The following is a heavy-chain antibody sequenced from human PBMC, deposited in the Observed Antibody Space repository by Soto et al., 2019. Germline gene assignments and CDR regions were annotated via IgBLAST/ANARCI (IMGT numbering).Heavy chain of an antibody. V-gene: IGHV3-11*01. CDR2: ISSSGITT. J-gene: IGHJ6*02. CDR1: GFTFSDYY. Sequence: QVQLVESGGGLVKPGGSLRLSCAASGFTFSDYYMSWIRQAPGKGLEWVSYISSSGITTHYADSVKGRLTISRDNAKNSRHLQLNSLRAEDTAVYYCAREANGDNYYYGMDVWGQGTTVTVSS. CDR3: AREANGDNYYYGMDV. D-gene: IGHD7-27*01.